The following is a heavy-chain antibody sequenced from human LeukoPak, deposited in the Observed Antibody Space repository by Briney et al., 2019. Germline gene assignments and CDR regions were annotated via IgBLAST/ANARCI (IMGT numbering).Heavy chain of an antibody. Sequence: GGTLRLSCVGSGFTFSSYAMNWVRQAPGKGLEWVSSISSNNNIYYADSVKGRFTIYRDNAKNSLSLQMNSLRGQGTAVYYCGREDCNNVRCYGASDAWGQGTLVTVSS. V-gene: IGHV3-69-1*01. CDR2: ISSNNNI. J-gene: IGHJ5*02. CDR3: GREDCNNVRCYGASDA. CDR1: GFTFSSYA. D-gene: IGHD2-2*01.